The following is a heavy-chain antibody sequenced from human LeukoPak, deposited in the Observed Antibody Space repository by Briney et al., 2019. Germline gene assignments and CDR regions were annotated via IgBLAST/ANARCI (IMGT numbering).Heavy chain of an antibody. D-gene: IGHD2-2*01. CDR3: AKDNPPDQSSPGDY. Sequence: PGRSLRLSCAASGFTFSSYGMHWVRQAPGKGLEWVAVISYDGSNKYYADSVKGRFTISRDNSKNTLYLQMNSLRAEDTAVYYCAKDNPPDQSSPGDYWGQGTLVTVSS. CDR1: GFTFSSYG. V-gene: IGHV3-30*18. J-gene: IGHJ4*02. CDR2: ISYDGSNK.